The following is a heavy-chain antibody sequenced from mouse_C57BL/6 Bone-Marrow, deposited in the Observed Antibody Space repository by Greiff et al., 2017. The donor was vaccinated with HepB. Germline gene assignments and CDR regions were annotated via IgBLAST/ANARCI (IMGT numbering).Heavy chain of an antibody. V-gene: IGHV7-1*01. CDR2: SRNKANEYTT. D-gene: IGHD1-1*01. CDR1: GFTFSDFY. Sequence: EVQGVESGGGLVQSGRSLRLSCATSGFTFSDFYMEWVRQAPGKGLEWIAASRNKANEYTTEYSASVKGRFIVSRDTSQSILYLQMNALRAEDTAIYYCARDEGSSSYWYFDVWGTGTTVTVSS. J-gene: IGHJ1*03. CDR3: ARDEGSSSYWYFDV.